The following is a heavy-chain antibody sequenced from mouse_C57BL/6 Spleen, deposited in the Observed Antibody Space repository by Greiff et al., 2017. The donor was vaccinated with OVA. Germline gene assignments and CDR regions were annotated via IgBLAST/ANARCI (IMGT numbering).Heavy chain of an antibody. Sequence: QVQLKQPGAELVKPGASVKMSCKASGYTFTSYWITWVKQRPGQGLEWIGDIYPGSGSTNYNEKFKSKATLTVDTSSSTAYMQLSSLTSEDSAVYYCARRGTVDAMDYWGQGTSVTVSS. CDR3: ARRGTVDAMDY. V-gene: IGHV1-55*01. CDR2: IYPGSGST. CDR1: GYTFTSYW. J-gene: IGHJ4*01. D-gene: IGHD2-14*01.